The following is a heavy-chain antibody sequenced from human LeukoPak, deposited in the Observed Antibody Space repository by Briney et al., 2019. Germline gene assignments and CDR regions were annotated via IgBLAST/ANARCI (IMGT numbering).Heavy chain of an antibody. CDR1: GSTFSSYA. CDR2: ISYDGSNK. Sequence: GGSLRLSCAASGSTFSSYAMHWVRQAPGKGLEWVAVISYDGSNKYYADSVKGRFTISRDNSKNTLYLQMNSLRAEDTAVYYCASGQLRYFDWLLRFDYWGQGTLVTVSS. D-gene: IGHD3-9*01. V-gene: IGHV3-30*04. J-gene: IGHJ4*02. CDR3: ASGQLRYFDWLLRFDY.